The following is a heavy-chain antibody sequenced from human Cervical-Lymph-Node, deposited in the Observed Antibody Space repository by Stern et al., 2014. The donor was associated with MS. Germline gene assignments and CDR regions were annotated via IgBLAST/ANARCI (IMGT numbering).Heavy chain of an antibody. J-gene: IGHJ4*02. CDR2: IYPGDSET. V-gene: IGHV5-51*01. CDR1: GFKFSIYW. CDR3: ARQTTAWASDV. D-gene: IGHD1-14*01. Sequence: EVQLVESGAELIRPGESLKISCKGSGFKFSIYWIAWVRQMPGKGLEWMGLIYPGDSETRYSTSFQGQVPMSADKSTSTAYLQWSSLNASDTAMYFCARQTTAWASDVWGQGTLVTVSS.